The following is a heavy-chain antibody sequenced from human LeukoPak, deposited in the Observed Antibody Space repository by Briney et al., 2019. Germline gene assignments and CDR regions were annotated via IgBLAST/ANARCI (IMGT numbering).Heavy chain of an antibody. D-gene: IGHD6-19*01. CDR1: GYTFTSYA. CDR3: ARVGYSSGSDDFDY. J-gene: IGHJ4*02. CDR2: INTNTGNP. Sequence: ASVKVSCKASGYTFTSYAMNWVRQAPGQGLEGMGWINTNTGNPTYAQGFTGRFVFSLDTSVSTAYLQISSLKAEDTAVYYCARVGYSSGSDDFDYWGQGTLVTVSS. V-gene: IGHV7-4-1*02.